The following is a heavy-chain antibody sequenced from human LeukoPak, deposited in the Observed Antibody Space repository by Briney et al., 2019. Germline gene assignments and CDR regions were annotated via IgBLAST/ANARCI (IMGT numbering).Heavy chain of an antibody. V-gene: IGHV1-2*06. CDR3: ARKYYYDTSGYYYDDAFDI. J-gene: IGHJ3*02. D-gene: IGHD3-22*01. CDR2: INPNSGVT. CDR1: GYTFTAYS. Sequence: ASVKVSSKASGYTFTAYSIHWVRQAPGQGLDWMGRINPNSGVTNYTQEFQGRVTMTRDTSISTAYMELSRLRSDDTAVYYCARKYYYDTSGYYYDDAFDIWGQGTKVTVSS.